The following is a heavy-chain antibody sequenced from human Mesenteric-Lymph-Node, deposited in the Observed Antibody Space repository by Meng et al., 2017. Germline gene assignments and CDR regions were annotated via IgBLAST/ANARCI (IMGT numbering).Heavy chain of an antibody. CDR1: GFTFTDYV. D-gene: IGHD2-2*02. V-gene: IGHV3-23*01. J-gene: IGHJ4*02. CDR2: ISGNGAAK. CDR3: ARWTYHYDF. Sequence: QLLESVGGFVQPGGSLRLSCTASGFTFTDYVINWVGQAQGKGLEWVSAISGNGAAKLYADSAKGRFTISRDNSKSSVYMQMNSLRVEDTAIYYCARWTYHYDFWGQGTLVTVSS.